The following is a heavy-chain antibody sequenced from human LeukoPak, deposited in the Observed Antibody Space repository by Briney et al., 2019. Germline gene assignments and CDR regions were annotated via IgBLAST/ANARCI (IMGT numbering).Heavy chain of an antibody. CDR1: GYTFTSYG. Sequence: GASVKVSCKASGYTFTSYGISWVRQAPGQGLEWMGWINPYNGNTNYAQKLQGRVTMTTDTSTTTAYMELRSLRSDDTAVYYCAREMATIVNQFDYWGQGTLVTVSS. CDR2: INPYNGNT. D-gene: IGHD5-24*01. CDR3: AREMATIVNQFDY. V-gene: IGHV1-18*01. J-gene: IGHJ4*02.